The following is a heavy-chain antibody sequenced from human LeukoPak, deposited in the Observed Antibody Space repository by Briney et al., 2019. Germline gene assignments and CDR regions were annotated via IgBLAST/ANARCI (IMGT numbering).Heavy chain of an antibody. CDR1: GGSISSYY. V-gene: IGHV4-59*01. Sequence: SETLSLTCTVSGGSISSYYWSWIRQPPGKGLEWIGYIYYSGSTNYNPSLKSRVTISVDTSKNQFSLKLSSVTAADTAVYYCARERVAATEEAHYYYYYYMDVWGKGTTVTVSS. D-gene: IGHD6-13*01. J-gene: IGHJ6*03. CDR2: IYYSGST. CDR3: ARERVAATEEAHYYYYYYMDV.